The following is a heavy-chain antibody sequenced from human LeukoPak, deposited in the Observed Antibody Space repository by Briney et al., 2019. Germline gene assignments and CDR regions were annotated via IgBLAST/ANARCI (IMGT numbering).Heavy chain of an antibody. D-gene: IGHD2-2*01. CDR2: FFTSGST. V-gene: IGHV4-4*07. J-gene: IGHJ4*02. Sequence: SETLSLTCTISGASVSNFYWSWVRQPAGKGLEWIGRFFTSGSTNYNPSLKSRVTMSVDTSKNQFSLRLSSVTAADTAVYYCSCYGEAYYFDCWGQGTLVTVSS. CDR3: SCYGEAYYFDC. CDR1: GASVSNFY.